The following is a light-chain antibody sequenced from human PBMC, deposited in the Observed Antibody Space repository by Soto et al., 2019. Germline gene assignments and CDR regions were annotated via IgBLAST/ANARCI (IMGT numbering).Light chain of an antibody. V-gene: IGLV2-8*01. CDR3: SSYAGSILI. J-gene: IGLJ2*01. CDR2: EVT. CDR1: RSDIGGYNY. Sequence: QSVLTQPPSASGSPGQSVTISCTGTRSDIGGYNYVSWYQQHPGKTPKLMIYEVTKRPSGVPDRFSGSKSGNTASLTVSGLQAEDEADYYCSSYAGSILIFGGGTKLTVL.